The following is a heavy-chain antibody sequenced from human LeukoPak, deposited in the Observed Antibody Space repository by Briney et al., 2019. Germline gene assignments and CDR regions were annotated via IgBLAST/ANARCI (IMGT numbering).Heavy chain of an antibody. Sequence: PGGSLRLSCAASGFTFSSYAMSWVRQAPGKGLEWVSAISGSGGSTYYADSVKGRFTISRDNSKNTLYLQMNSLRAEDTAVYYCAREERGYYYGSGSYYNSDYWGQGTLVTVSS. CDR2: ISGSGGST. J-gene: IGHJ4*02. V-gene: IGHV3-23*01. D-gene: IGHD3-10*01. CDR3: AREERGYYYGSGSYYNSDY. CDR1: GFTFSSYA.